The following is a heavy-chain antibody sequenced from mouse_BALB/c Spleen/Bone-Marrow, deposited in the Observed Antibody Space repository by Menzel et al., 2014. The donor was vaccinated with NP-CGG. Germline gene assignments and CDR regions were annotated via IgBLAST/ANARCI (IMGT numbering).Heavy chain of an antibody. J-gene: IGHJ3*01. V-gene: IGHV1-39*01. Sequence: QLQQSGPELEKPGASVKISRKASGYSFTGYNMNWVKQSNGKSLEWIGNIDPSYGGTSYNQKFKGKATLTVDKSSSTAYMQLKSLTSEDSAVYYCARMDYYGHWGQGTLVTVSA. CDR1: GYSFTGYN. D-gene: IGHD1-2*01. CDR2: IDPSYGGT. CDR3: ARMDYYGH.